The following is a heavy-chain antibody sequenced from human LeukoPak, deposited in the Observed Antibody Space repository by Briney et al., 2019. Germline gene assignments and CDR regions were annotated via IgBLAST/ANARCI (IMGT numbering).Heavy chain of an antibody. J-gene: IGHJ4*02. Sequence: GGSLRLSCAASGFTSSNYMMNWVRQAPGKGREWAAVISYDGSNKYYADSVKGRFTISRDNSKNTLFLQMNSLRAEDTAVCYCAKAGFGYYGSGPYFDYWGQGTLVTVSS. V-gene: IGHV3-30*18. CDR3: AKAGFGYYGSGPYFDY. CDR2: ISYDGSNK. CDR1: GFTSSNYM. D-gene: IGHD3-10*01.